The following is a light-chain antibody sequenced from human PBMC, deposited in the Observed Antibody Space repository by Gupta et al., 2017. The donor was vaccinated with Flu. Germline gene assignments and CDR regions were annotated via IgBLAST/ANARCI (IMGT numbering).Light chain of an antibody. CDR2: GTS. V-gene: IGKV3-15*01. CDR1: QSISSN. J-gene: IGKJ2*01. Sequence: EIGMTQSPATLSVSPGERATLSCRASQSISSNLAWYQQKPGQAPRLLIYGTSTRATGIPARFSGSGSGTEFTLTISSLQSEDFAVYYCQQYNGWPPAYTFGQGTKLEIK. CDR3: QQYNGWPPAYT.